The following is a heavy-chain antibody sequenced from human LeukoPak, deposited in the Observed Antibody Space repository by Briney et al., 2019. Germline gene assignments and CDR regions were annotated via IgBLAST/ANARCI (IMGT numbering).Heavy chain of an antibody. J-gene: IGHJ4*02. CDR1: GFTFSSYS. CDR2: ISSSSSTI. CDR3: AKGRLYVGFDN. D-gene: IGHD1-26*01. V-gene: IGHV3-48*01. Sequence: PGGSLRLSCAASGFTFSSYSMNWVRQAPGKGLEWVPYISSSSSTIYYADSVKGRFTISRDNSKNTLSLQMNSLRADDTAVYYCAKGRLYVGFDNWGQGTLVSVST.